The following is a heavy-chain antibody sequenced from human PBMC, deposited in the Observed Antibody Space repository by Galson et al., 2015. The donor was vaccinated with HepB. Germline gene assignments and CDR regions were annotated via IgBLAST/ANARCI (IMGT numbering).Heavy chain of an antibody. Sequence: SLRLSCAASGFTFGSYWIHWVRQAPGKGLEWVSVINDDGSTTHYADSVKGRFTISRDNPENTVYLQMNSLRAEDTAVYYCAKGSTDSGWPDDAFDTWGQGTMVTV. CDR3: AKGSTDSGWPDDAFDT. CDR1: GFTFGSYW. V-gene: IGHV3-23*01. J-gene: IGHJ3*02. CDR2: INDDGSTT. D-gene: IGHD6-19*01.